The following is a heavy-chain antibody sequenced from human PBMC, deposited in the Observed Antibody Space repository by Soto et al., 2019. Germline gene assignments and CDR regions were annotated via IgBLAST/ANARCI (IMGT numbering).Heavy chain of an antibody. Sequence: QVQLVESGGGVVQPGRSLRLSCAASGFTFSSYGMHWVRHAPGKGLEWVAVIWYDGSNKYYADSVKGRFTISRDNSKNTLYLQINSLRAEDTAVYYCTRDDLRFFDWPAYYVMDVWGQGTTVTVSS. J-gene: IGHJ6*02. D-gene: IGHD3-3*01. CDR3: TRDDLRFFDWPAYYVMDV. CDR2: IWYDGSNK. CDR1: GFTFSSYG. V-gene: IGHV3-33*01.